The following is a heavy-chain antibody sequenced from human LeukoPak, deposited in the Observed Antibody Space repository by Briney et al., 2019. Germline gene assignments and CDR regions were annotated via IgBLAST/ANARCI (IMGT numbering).Heavy chain of an antibody. Sequence: SETLSLTCAVYGGSFSGYYWGWIRQPPGKGLEWIGEINHSGSTNYNPSLKSRVTISVDTSKNQFSLKLSSVTAADTAVYYCARDRKGAFDIWGQGTMVTVSS. J-gene: IGHJ3*02. V-gene: IGHV4-34*01. D-gene: IGHD3-16*02. CDR3: ARDRKGAFDI. CDR1: GGSFSGYY. CDR2: INHSGST.